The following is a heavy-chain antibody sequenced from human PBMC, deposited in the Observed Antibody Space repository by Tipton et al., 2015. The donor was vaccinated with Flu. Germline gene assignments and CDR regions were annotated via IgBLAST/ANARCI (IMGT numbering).Heavy chain of an antibody. CDR3: ARRDYINYVSDPKIWFDP. Sequence: TLSLTCTVSGDSISGPYYWGWIRQPPGKGLEWIGNIFHTGNIYYNPSLKSRLTLSVDTSKNKFSLTLTSVTAADTAVYFCARRDYINYVSDPKIWFDPWGQGVLVSVSS. J-gene: IGHJ5*02. V-gene: IGHV4-38-2*02. CDR1: GDSISGPYY. D-gene: IGHD4-11*01. CDR2: IFHTGNI.